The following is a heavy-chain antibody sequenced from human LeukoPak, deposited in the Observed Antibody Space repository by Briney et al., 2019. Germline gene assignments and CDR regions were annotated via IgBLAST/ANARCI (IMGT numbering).Heavy chain of an antibody. D-gene: IGHD6-19*01. V-gene: IGHV3-33*01. CDR1: GFTFSSYG. CDR2: IWYDGSNK. J-gene: IGHJ5*02. Sequence: PGGSLRLSCAASGFTFSSYGMHWVRQAPGKGLEWVAVIWYDGSNKYYADSVKGRFTISRDNSKNTLYLQMNSLRAEDTAVYYCARDPEQWLVHYWFDPWGQGTLVTVSS. CDR3: ARDPEQWLVHYWFDP.